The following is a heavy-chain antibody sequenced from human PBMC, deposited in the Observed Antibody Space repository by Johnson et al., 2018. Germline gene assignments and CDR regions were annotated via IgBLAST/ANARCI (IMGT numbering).Heavy chain of an antibody. V-gene: IGHV3-74*01. J-gene: IGHJ1*01. Sequence: VQLQESGGGLVQPGGSLRLSCAASGFTFSSYWMHWVRQAPGKGLVWVSRINSDGSSTSYADSVKGRFTISRDNAENSLYLQMNSLRAEDTAVYYCARDLGCSAGSCYSGYFQHWGQGTLVTVSS. CDR3: ARDLGCSAGSCYSGYFQH. D-gene: IGHD2-15*01. CDR2: INSDGSST. CDR1: GFTFSSYW.